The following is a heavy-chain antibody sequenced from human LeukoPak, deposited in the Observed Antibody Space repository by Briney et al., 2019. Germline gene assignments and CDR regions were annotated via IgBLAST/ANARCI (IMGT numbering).Heavy chain of an antibody. Sequence: SETLSLTCNVSGGSMSNIFWTWMRQPPGKGLEWIGHVYSTGSTNYNPSLKGRVTISIDMSKNQFSLTLTYVTAADTAVYYCARLGVIGRTFDYWGQGTLVTVSS. CDR1: GGSMSNIF. D-gene: IGHD1-14*01. V-gene: IGHV4-4*09. J-gene: IGHJ4*02. CDR3: ARLGVIGRTFDY. CDR2: VYSTGST.